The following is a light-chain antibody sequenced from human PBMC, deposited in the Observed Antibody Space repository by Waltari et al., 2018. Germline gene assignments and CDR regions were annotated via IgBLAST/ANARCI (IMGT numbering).Light chain of an antibody. Sequence: QSALTQPASVSGSPGQSITISCTGTSSDVGGHNYVSWYQHHPGKAPKLMIYDVSNRPSGVSNRFSGSKSGNTASLTISGLQAEDEADYYCSSYTSSSTVVFGGGTKLTVL. CDR3: SSYTSSSTVV. CDR1: SSDVGGHNY. V-gene: IGLV2-14*03. CDR2: DVS. J-gene: IGLJ2*01.